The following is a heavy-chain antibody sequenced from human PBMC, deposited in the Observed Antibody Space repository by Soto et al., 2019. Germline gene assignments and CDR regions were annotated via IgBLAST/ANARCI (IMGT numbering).Heavy chain of an antibody. V-gene: IGHV1-8*01. D-gene: IGHD2-2*01. CDR2: MNPNSGNT. J-gene: IGHJ6*02. CDR1: GYTFTSYD. Sequence: ASVKVSCKASGYTFTSYDINWVRQATGQGLEWMGWMNPNSGNTGYAQKFQGRVTMTRNTSISTAYMELSSLRSEDTAVYYCARYCSSTSCSPLRYYYGMDVWGQGTTVTVSS. CDR3: ARYCSSTSCSPLRYYYGMDV.